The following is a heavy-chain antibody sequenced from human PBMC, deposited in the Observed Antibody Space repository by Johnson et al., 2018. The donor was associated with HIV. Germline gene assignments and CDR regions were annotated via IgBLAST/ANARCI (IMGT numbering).Heavy chain of an antibody. CDR1: GFTFSSYG. CDR3: AKGRSGTTASIDAFDI. Sequence: QVQLVESGGGVVQPGRSLRLSCAASGFTFSSYGMHWVRQAPGKGLEWVAVTSYDGSNKYYADSVKGRFTISRDNAKNSLYLQMNSLRAEDTALYYCAKGRSGTTASIDAFDIWGQGTMVTVSS. V-gene: IGHV3-30*19. J-gene: IGHJ3*02. D-gene: IGHD1-7*01. CDR2: TSYDGSNK.